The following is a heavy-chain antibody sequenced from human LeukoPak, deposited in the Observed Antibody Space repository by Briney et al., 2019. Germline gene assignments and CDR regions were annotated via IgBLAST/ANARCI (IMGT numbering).Heavy chain of an antibody. Sequence: PWETLSLTCTVSDGSISSSSYYWGCIRQPPGKGLEWIGSIYYSGSTYYNPSLKSRVTLSVDTSKNQFSLKLSSVTAADTAVYYCARRRLGETTTANWFDPWGQGTLVTVSS. V-gene: IGHV4-39*01. CDR2: IYYSGST. D-gene: IGHD1-7*01. CDR1: DGSISSSSYY. CDR3: ARRRLGETTTANWFDP. J-gene: IGHJ5*02.